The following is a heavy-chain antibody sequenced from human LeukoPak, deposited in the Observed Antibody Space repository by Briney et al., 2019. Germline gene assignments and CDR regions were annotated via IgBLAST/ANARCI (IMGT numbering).Heavy chain of an antibody. D-gene: IGHD6-19*01. CDR2: INHSGST. V-gene: IGHV4-34*01. Sequence: SETLSLTCAVYGGSFSGYYWSWIRQPPGKGLEWIGEINHSGSTNYNPSLKSRVTISVDTSKNQFSLKLSSVTAADTAVYYCARGPSGGWSNWGQGTLVTVSS. CDR1: GGSFSGYY. CDR3: ARGPSGGWSN. J-gene: IGHJ4*02.